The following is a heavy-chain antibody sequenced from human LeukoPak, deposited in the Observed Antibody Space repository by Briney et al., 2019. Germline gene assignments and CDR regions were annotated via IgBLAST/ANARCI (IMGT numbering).Heavy chain of an antibody. CDR2: ISTTSTYI. Sequence: GSLRLSCAASGFAFSSYNMKWVRQAPGKGLEWVSFISTTSTYIYYADSVKGRFTVSRDNSKNLLYLQMDSLRVEDTAVYYCARAGTCSSTSCDGGIEYWGQGTLVTVSP. J-gene: IGHJ4*02. CDR3: ARAGTCSSTSCDGGIEY. D-gene: IGHD2-2*01. V-gene: IGHV3-21*06. CDR1: GFAFSSYN.